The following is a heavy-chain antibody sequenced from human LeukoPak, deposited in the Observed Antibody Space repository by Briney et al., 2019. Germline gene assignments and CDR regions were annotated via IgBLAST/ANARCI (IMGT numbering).Heavy chain of an antibody. CDR3: ARPLRVATPDNFDY. V-gene: IGHV3-7*01. J-gene: IGHJ4*02. D-gene: IGHD5-12*01. Sequence: GGSLRLSCAASGFTFSSYWMSWVRQAPGKGLEWEANIKQDGGEKYYVDSVKGRFTISRDNAKNSVDLQMNSLRVEDTAVYYCARPLRVATPDNFDYWGQGTLVTVSS. CDR2: IKQDGGEK. CDR1: GFTFSSYW.